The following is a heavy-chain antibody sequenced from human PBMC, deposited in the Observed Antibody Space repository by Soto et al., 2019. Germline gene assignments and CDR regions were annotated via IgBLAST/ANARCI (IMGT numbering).Heavy chain of an antibody. CDR2: ISGSGGST. J-gene: IGHJ3*02. V-gene: IGHV3-23*01. CDR1: GFTFSSYA. D-gene: IGHD3-22*01. Sequence: PGGSLRLSCAASGFTFSSYAMSWVRQDPGKGLEWVSAISGSGGSTYYADSVKGRFTISRDNSKNTLYLQMNSLRAEDTAVYYCAKDSARRITMIVVVINDAFDIWGQGTMVPVSS. CDR3: AKDSARRITMIVVVINDAFDI.